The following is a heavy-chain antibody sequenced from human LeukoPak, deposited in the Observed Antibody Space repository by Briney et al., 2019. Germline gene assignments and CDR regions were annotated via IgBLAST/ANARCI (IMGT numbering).Heavy chain of an antibody. Sequence: SETLSLTCTVSGGSISGSSYYWGWIRQPPGKGLEWIGRIYYSGSTYYNPSLKSRVTISVDTSKNQFSLKLSSVTAADTAVYYCARQPDYGDYEYYFNYWGQGTLVTVSS. CDR3: ARQPDYGDYEYYFNY. CDR2: IYYSGST. V-gene: IGHV4-39*01. D-gene: IGHD4-17*01. CDR1: GGSISGSSYY. J-gene: IGHJ4*02.